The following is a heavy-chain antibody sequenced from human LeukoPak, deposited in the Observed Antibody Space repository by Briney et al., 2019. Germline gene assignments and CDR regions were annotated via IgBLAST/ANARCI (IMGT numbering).Heavy chain of an antibody. Sequence: SETLSLTCTVSGGFISSSSYYWGWIRQPPGKGLEWIGSIYYSGSTYYNPSLKSRVTISVDTSKNQFSLKLSSVTAADTAVYYCARHPDYGMDVWGQGTTVTVSS. CDR1: GGFISSSSYY. CDR3: ARHPDYGMDV. V-gene: IGHV4-39*01. J-gene: IGHJ6*02. CDR2: IYYSGST.